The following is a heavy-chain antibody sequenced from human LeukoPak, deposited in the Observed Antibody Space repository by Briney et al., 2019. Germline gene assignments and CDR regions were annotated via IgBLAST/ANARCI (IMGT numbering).Heavy chain of an antibody. CDR3: VRGYSNYGYAFDM. Sequence: GGSLRLSCAASGFTFSTYNMNWVRQAPGKGLEWVSSITSSSTYIYYADSVKGRFTISRDNAKKSLFLEMNSLRGEDTAVYYCVRGYSNYGYAFDMWGQGTMVTVSS. V-gene: IGHV3-21*01. CDR1: GFTFSTYN. J-gene: IGHJ3*02. D-gene: IGHD4-11*01. CDR2: ITSSSTYI.